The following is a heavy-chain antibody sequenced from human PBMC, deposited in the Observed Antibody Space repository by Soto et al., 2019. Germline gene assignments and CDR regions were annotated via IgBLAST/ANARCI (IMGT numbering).Heavy chain of an antibody. J-gene: IGHJ6*02. Sequence: QVQLVQSGAEVKKPGASVKVSCKASGYTFTSYDINWVRQATGQGLEWMGWMNPNSGNTGYAQKFQGRVTMTRKTSISTAYMELSSLRSEDTAVYYCAREFYLKGDYYGMDVWGQGTTVTVSS. CDR3: AREFYLKGDYYGMDV. CDR1: GYTFTSYD. V-gene: IGHV1-8*01. CDR2: MNPNSGNT. D-gene: IGHD3-10*01.